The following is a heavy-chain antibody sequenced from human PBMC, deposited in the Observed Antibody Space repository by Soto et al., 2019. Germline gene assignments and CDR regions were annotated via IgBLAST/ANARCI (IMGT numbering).Heavy chain of an antibody. V-gene: IGHV1-46*01. J-gene: IGHJ5*02. CDR3: ARSWTDYGGTLAP. Sequence: QVQLVQSGAEVKKPGASVRVSCKASGYSFSSHYMHWVKQAPGQGLEWLGIINPTGGSTTYAQKFQGRVTWPADTDTKTVDMELRSLRSADTPRYYCARSWTDYGGTLAPWGQGTLVSVPA. CDR1: GYSFSSHY. CDR2: INPTGGST. D-gene: IGHD3-10*01.